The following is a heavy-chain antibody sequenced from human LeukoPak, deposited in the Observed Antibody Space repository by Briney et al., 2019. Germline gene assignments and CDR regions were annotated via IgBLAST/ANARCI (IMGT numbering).Heavy chain of an antibody. V-gene: IGHV1-18*01. J-gene: IGHJ6*03. Sequence: ASVKVSCKASGYTFTSYGISWVRQAPGQGLEWMGWISAYNGNTNYAQKLQGRVTMTTDTSTSTAYMELRSLRSDDTAVYYCARGGSGSWYFYYYYYMDVWGKGTTVTVPS. CDR2: ISAYNGNT. CDR3: ARGGSGSWYFYYYYYMDV. D-gene: IGHD6-13*01. CDR1: GYTFTSYG.